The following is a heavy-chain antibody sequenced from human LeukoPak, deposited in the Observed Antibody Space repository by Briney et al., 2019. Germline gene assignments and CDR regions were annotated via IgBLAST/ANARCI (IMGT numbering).Heavy chain of an antibody. CDR3: AKGRIGSRSPFDY. CDR1: AFTFDDYG. CDR2: ISWDGGST. Sequence: PGGSLRLACAACAFTFDDYGMHWVRQAPGKGLEWVSLISWDGGSTYYADSVKGRFTISRDNSKNSLYLQMNSLGAEDTALYYCAKGRIGSRSPFDYWGQGTLVTVSS. J-gene: IGHJ4*02. D-gene: IGHD2-21*01. V-gene: IGHV3-43D*04.